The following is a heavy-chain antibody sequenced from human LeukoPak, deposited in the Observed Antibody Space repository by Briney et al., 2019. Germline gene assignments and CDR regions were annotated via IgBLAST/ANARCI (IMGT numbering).Heavy chain of an antibody. CDR3: ARAGEDVVLGPAPVGGSPYNWFDP. CDR2: ISYHGIDK. Sequence: GGSLRLSCAASGFTFSHYAMHWVRQAPCKGLEWVAVISYHGIDKYYADSVKGRFTISRDNSKNALYLQMNSLRPEDTAVYYCARAGEDVVLGPAPVGGSPYNWFDPWGQGTLVTVSS. V-gene: IGHV3-30-3*01. J-gene: IGHJ5*02. CDR1: GFTFSHYA. D-gene: IGHD2-2*01.